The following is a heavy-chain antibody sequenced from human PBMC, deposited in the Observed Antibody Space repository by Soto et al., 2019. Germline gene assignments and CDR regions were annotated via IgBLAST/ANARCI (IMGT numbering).Heavy chain of an antibody. D-gene: IGHD3-9*01. Sequence: QVQLQQWGAGPLRPLETLSLTCGVSGGSFSGYYWAWIRQSPGKGLEWIGEINDPGSINYNPSLMTRVSISVDTSKNHYSLYLRSVTAADTAVYYCARESHDILTGPPWVWYFDLWGRGTLVTVSS. V-gene: IGHV4-34*01. CDR3: ARESHDILTGPPWVWYFDL. J-gene: IGHJ2*01. CDR1: GGSFSGYY. CDR2: INDPGSI.